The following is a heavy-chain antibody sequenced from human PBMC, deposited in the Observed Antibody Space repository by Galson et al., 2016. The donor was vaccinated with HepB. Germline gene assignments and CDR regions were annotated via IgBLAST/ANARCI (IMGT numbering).Heavy chain of an antibody. V-gene: IGHV4-4*02. Sequence: ETLSLTCTISGVSISSHNWWSWVRQPPGKGLEWIGEIYHSGGTNYSPSLKSRVTISIDKSKNQSSLRLSPVTAADTAVYYCARGVSLVRGATDNYYGMDVWGQGTTVTVSS. CDR3: ARGVSLVRGATDNYYGMDV. CDR2: IYHSGGT. CDR1: GVSISSHNW. J-gene: IGHJ6*02. D-gene: IGHD3-10*01.